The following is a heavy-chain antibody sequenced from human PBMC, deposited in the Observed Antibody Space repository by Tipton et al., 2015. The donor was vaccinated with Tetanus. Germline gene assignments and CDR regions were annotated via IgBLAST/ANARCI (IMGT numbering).Heavy chain of an antibody. J-gene: IGHJ4*02. V-gene: IGHV5-51*01. CDR2: IYPGDSDT. CDR3: ARAHCTDGVCNFDF. Sequence: QLVQSGGEVKKPGESLKISCKGSGYIFNNYWIGWVRQMPGKGLEWMGIIYPGDSDTRYSPSFQGQVTISVDKSINTAYLQWSSLKASDTSVFYCARAHCTDGVCNFDFWGQGALVTVAS. D-gene: IGHD2-8*01. CDR1: GYIFNNYW.